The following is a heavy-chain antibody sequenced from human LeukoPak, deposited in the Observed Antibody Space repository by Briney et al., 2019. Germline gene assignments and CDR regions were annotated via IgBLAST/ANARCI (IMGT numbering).Heavy chain of an antibody. V-gene: IGHV3-23*01. D-gene: IGHD3-10*01. CDR3: AKSSLYYYGPGYGNGFDP. CDR1: GFTFSSYA. CDR2: ISGSGGST. Sequence: GGSLRLSCAASGFTFSSYAMSWVRQAPGKGLEWVSAISGSGGSTYYADSVKGRFTISRDNSKNTLYLQMNSLRAEDTAVYYCAKSSLYYYGPGYGNGFDPWGQGTLVTVSS. J-gene: IGHJ5*02.